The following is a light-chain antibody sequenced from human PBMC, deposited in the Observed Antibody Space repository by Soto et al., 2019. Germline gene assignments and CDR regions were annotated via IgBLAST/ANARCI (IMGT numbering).Light chain of an antibody. V-gene: IGKV3-15*01. J-gene: IGKJ2*01. CDR3: HQYNSWPPGT. Sequence: EIVLTQSPAILSVSPGERATLSCRASQSISRSLAWYQQKPGQAPRLLISDASTRATGIPARFSGSGSGTEFTLTISSLQSEDFALYYCHQYNSWPPGTFGQGTKGEIK. CDR1: QSISRS. CDR2: DAS.